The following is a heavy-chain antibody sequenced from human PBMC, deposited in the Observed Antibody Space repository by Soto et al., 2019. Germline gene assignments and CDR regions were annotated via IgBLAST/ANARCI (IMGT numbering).Heavy chain of an antibody. V-gene: IGHV1-3*01. CDR3: ARLSTAYSSSGYFDY. CDR1: GYTFTSYA. Sequence: ASVKVSCKASGYTFTSYAMHWVRQAPGQRLEWMGWINAGSGNTKYSQKFQGRVTITRDTSASTAYMELSSLRSEDTAVYYCARLSTAYSSSGYFDYWGQGTLVTVSS. D-gene: IGHD6-6*01. CDR2: INAGSGNT. J-gene: IGHJ4*02.